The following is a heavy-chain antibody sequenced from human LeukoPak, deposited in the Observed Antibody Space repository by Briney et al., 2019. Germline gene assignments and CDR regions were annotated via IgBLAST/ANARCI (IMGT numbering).Heavy chain of an antibody. D-gene: IGHD6-13*01. CDR2: INHSGST. Sequence: SETLSLTCAVYGGSFSGYYWSWIRQPPGKGLEWIGEINHSGSTNYNPSLKSRVTISVDTSKNQFSLKLSSVTAADTAVYYCARRKSDRSSWFPGISNYFDYWGQGALVTVSS. CDR1: GGSFSGYY. CDR3: ARRKSDRSSWFPGISNYFDY. V-gene: IGHV4-34*01. J-gene: IGHJ4*02.